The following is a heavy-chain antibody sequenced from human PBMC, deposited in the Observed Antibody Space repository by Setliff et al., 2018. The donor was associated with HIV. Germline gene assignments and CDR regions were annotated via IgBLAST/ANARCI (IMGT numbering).Heavy chain of an antibody. CDR3: ARGGRCCGGPYYYYYMDV. J-gene: IGHJ6*03. CDR2: ISYDGSNK. V-gene: IGHV3-30*04. Sequence: GESLKISCAASGFTSSSYAMHWVRQAPGKGLEWVAVISYDGSNKYYADSVKGRFTISRDNSKNTLYLQMNSLRAEDTAVYYCARGGRCCGGPYYYYYMDVWGKGTTVTVSS. CDR1: GFTSSSYA.